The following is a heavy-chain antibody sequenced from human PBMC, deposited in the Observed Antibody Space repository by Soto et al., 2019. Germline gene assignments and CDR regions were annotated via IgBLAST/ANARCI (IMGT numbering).Heavy chain of an antibody. J-gene: IGHJ5*02. CDR2: IYPGDSDT. D-gene: IGHD1-1*01. CDR3: ACWYNPAHRLGWFDP. CDR1: GYSFTSYW. V-gene: IGHV5-51*01. Sequence: PGESLKISCKGSGYSFTSYWIGWVRQMPGKGLEWMGIIYPGDSDTRYSPSFQGQVTSSADKSISTAYLQWSSLKSSDTAMYYCACWYNPAHRLGWFDPWGQGTLVTVSS.